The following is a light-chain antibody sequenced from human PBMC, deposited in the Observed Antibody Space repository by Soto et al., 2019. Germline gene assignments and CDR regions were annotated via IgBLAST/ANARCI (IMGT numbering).Light chain of an antibody. CDR3: QHYYSYPLT. V-gene: IGKV1-8*01. Sequence: AIRMTQSPSSFSASTGERVTITCRASQGISSYLAWYQQKPGKAPKLLIYAASTLQSGVPSRFSGSGSETDFTLTISCLQSEDFATYYCQHYYSYPLTFGQGTKLEIK. CDR1: QGISSY. J-gene: IGKJ2*01. CDR2: AAS.